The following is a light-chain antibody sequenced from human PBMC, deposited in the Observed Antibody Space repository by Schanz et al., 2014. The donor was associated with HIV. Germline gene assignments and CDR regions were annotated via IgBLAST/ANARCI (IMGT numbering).Light chain of an antibody. CDR1: SSDVGSYNL. CDR3: SSYTSSSTLGL. V-gene: IGLV2-14*02. Sequence: QSALTQPPSASGSPGQSVTISCTGTSSDVGSYNLVSWYQQHPGKAPKLMIYDVSNRPSGVSNRFSGSKSGNTASLTISGLQAEDEADYYCSSYTSSSTLGLFGGGTKLTVL. CDR2: DVS. J-gene: IGLJ3*02.